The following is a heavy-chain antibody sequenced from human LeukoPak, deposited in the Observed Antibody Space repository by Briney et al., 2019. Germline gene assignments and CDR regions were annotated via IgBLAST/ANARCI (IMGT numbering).Heavy chain of an antibody. CDR3: ASSYCSGGSCYSLGFDY. Sequence: PSETLSLTCTVSGGSISSYYWSWLRQPPGKGLEWLGYIYYSGSTNYNPSLKSRVTISVDTSKNQFSLKLSSVTAADTAVYYCASSYCSGGSCYSLGFDYWGQGTLVTASS. CDR1: GGSISSYY. CDR2: IYYSGST. D-gene: IGHD2-15*01. V-gene: IGHV4-59*01. J-gene: IGHJ4*02.